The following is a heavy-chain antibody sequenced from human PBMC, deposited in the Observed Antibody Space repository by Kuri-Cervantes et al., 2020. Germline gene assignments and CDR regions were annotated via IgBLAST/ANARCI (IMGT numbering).Heavy chain of an antibody. J-gene: IGHJ4*02. D-gene: IGHD3-10*01. CDR3: ARYYGSGNYYSADY. CDR1: GYTFTYRY. CDR2: ITPFNGNT. Sequence: SVKVSCKASGYTFTYRYLHWVRQAPGQALEWMGWITPFNGNTNYAQKFQDRVTITRDRSMSTAYMELRSLRSDDTAVFYCARYYGSGNYYSADYWGQGTLVTVSS. V-gene: IGHV1-45*02.